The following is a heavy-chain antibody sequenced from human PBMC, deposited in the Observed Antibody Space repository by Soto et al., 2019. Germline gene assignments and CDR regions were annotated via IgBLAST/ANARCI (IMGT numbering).Heavy chain of an antibody. Sequence: PSETLSLTCAVSGYSISSSNWWGWIRQPPGKGLEWIGYIYYSGRTYYNPSLKSRVTMSVDTSKNQFSLKLSSVTAVDTAVYYCARIGGGGDMNCWGQGTLVTVS. D-gene: IGHD3-16*01. CDR1: GYSISSSNW. J-gene: IGHJ4*01. V-gene: IGHV4-28*01. CDR2: IYYSGRT. CDR3: ARIGGGGDMNC.